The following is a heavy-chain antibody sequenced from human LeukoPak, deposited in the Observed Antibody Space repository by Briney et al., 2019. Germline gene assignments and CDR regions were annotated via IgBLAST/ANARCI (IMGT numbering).Heavy chain of an antibody. CDR3: ARSKWFDP. CDR1: GFTLSSYE. Sequence: GGSLRLSCAASGFTLSSYEMNWVRQAPGKGPEWVSYIHSSDSTIYYADSVKGRFTISGDNAKNSLYLQMNSLRAEDTAVYYCARSKWFDPWGQGTLVTVSS. V-gene: IGHV3-48*03. CDR2: IHSSDSTI. J-gene: IGHJ5*02.